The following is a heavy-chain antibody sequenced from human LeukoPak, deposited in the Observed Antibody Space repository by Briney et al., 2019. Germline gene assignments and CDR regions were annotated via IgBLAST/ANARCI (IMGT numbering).Heavy chain of an antibody. D-gene: IGHD2-2*01. CDR2: ISGSGGST. CDR3: AKDEKYCSSTNCYYVY. V-gene: IGHV3-23*01. CDR1: GFTFSTYA. Sequence: LAGGSLRLSCAASGFTFSTYAMSWVRQAPGKGLEWVSAISGSGGSTYYADSVKGRFTIPRDNSKNTLYLQMNSLRAEDTAVYYCAKDEKYCSSTNCYYVYWGQGTLVTVSS. J-gene: IGHJ4*02.